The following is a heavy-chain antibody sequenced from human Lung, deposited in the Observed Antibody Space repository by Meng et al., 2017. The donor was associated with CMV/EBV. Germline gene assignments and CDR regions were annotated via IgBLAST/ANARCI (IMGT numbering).Heavy chain of an antibody. CDR3: ARXINGGCGD. J-gene: IGHJ1*01. Sequence: QVKLQHSRPGLVKPSQTLSLTCALSGDIVSSNSAAWHWIRQSPSRGLEWLGRTYYRSKWYHEYAVSVKSRITISPDTPKNQFSLQLNSMXPEDTXVYYCARXINGGCGDWGQGTLVTVSS. D-gene: IGHD4-23*01. V-gene: IGHV6-1*01. CDR1: GDIVSSNSAA. CDR2: TYYRSKWYH.